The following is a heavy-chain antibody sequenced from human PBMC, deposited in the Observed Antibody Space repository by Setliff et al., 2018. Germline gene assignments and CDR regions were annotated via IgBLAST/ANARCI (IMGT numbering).Heavy chain of an antibody. J-gene: IGHJ3*02. D-gene: IGHD3-22*01. CDR1: GYTFTSYG. V-gene: IGHV1-18*04. CDR2: NSVY. CDR3: ARDLDYQYYYETSGRDAFDI. Sequence: ASVKVSCKASGYTFTSYGITWVRQAPGQGLEWMGWNSVYARKFQGRVTMTTDTSTSTAYMELRSLRSDDTAVYYCARDLDYQYYYETSGRDAFDIWGLGTMVTVSS.